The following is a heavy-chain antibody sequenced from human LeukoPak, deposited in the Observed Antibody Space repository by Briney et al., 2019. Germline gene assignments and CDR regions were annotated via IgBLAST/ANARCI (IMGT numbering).Heavy chain of an antibody. V-gene: IGHV3-30*02. J-gene: IGHJ6*02. Sequence: GGSLRLSCAASGFTFSSYGMHWVRQAPGKGLEWVAFIRYDGSNKYYADSVKGRFTISGDNSKNTLYLQMNSLRAEDTAVYYCAKDWATYYGILTGYYRGSYYYYGMDVWGQGTTVTVSS. CDR2: IRYDGSNK. CDR3: AKDWATYYGILTGYYRGSYYYYGMDV. D-gene: IGHD3-9*01. CDR1: GFTFSSYG.